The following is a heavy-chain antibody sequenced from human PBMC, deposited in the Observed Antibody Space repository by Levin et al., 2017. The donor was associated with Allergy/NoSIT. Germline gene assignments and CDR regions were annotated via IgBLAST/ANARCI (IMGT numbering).Heavy chain of an antibody. CDR2: IYYSGST. J-gene: IGHJ4*02. Sequence: PSETLSLTCTVSGGSISSSSYYWGWIRQPPGKGLEWIGSIYYSGSTYYNPSLKSRVTISVDTSKNQFSLKLSSVIAADTAVYYCARVTSSGYYYGGDERFDYWGQGTLVTVSS. D-gene: IGHD3-22*01. CDR3: ARVTSSGYYYGGDERFDY. V-gene: IGHV4-39*07. CDR1: GGSISSSSYY.